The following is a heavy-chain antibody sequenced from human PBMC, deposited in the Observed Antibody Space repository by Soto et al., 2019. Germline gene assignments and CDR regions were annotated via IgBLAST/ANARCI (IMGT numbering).Heavy chain of an antibody. Sequence: LRLSCAASGFTFSDYYMSWIRQAPGKGLEWVSYISSSSSYTNYADSVKGRFTISRGNAKNSLYLQMNSLRAEDTAVCYCVATPLNDYYYYGMDVWGQGTTVTVSS. J-gene: IGHJ6*02. CDR1: GFTFSDYY. CDR3: VATPLNDYYYYGMDV. D-gene: IGHD1-1*01. V-gene: IGHV3-11*06. CDR2: ISSSSSYT.